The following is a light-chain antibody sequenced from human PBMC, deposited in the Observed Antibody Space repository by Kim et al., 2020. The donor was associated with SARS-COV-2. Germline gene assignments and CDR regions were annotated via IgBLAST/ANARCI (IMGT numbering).Light chain of an antibody. V-gene: IGKV1-16*02. J-gene: IGKJ1*01. Sequence: ASVGDRVTITGRASQGISSNLAWFQHKPGKAPKSLIYEASNLQSGVPSKFSGSGSGTDFTLTISSLQPEDFATYYCQQYNSYPRTFGQGTKVDIK. CDR1: QGISSN. CDR3: QQYNSYPRT. CDR2: EAS.